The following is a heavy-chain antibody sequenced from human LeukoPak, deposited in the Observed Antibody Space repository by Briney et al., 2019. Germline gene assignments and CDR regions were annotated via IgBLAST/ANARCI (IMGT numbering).Heavy chain of an antibody. CDR2: IRYDGSNK. CDR1: GFTFSSYG. Sequence: GGSLRLSCAASGFTFSSYGMHWVRQAPGKGLEWVAFIRYDGSNKYYADSVKGRFTISRDNSKNTLYLQMNSLRAEDTAVYYCARGPTNGQAFDYWGQGTLVSVSS. D-gene: IGHD2-8*01. V-gene: IGHV3-30*02. CDR3: ARGPTNGQAFDY. J-gene: IGHJ4*02.